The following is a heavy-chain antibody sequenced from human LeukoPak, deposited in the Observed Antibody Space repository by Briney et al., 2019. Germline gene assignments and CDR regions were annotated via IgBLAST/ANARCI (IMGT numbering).Heavy chain of an antibody. J-gene: IGHJ4*02. CDR1: GGSISSSSYY. Sequence: PSETLSLTCTVSGGSISSSSYYWGWTRQPPGKGLEWIGSIDYSGTTYYNPSLKSRATISVDTSKNQFSLKLSSVTAADTAVYYCAREYTLYRSGWFLDYWGQGTVVTVSS. V-gene: IGHV4-39*07. CDR3: AREYTLYRSGWFLDY. D-gene: IGHD6-19*01. CDR2: IDYSGTT.